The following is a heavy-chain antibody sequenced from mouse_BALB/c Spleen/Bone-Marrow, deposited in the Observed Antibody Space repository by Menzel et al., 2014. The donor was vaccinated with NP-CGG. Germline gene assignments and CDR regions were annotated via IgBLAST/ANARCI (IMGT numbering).Heavy chain of an antibody. D-gene: IGHD2-4*01. J-gene: IGHJ4*01. CDR2: ISYSGST. V-gene: IGHV3-2*02. CDR1: GYSITSDYA. CDR3: AGYYDYRYYAMDY. Sequence: EVQLVESGPDLVKPSQSLSLTCTVTGYSITSDYAWNWIRQFPGNKLEWMGYISYSGSTSYNPSLKSRISITRDTSKNQFFLQLNSVTTEDTATYYCAGYYDYRYYAMDYWGQGTSVTVSS.